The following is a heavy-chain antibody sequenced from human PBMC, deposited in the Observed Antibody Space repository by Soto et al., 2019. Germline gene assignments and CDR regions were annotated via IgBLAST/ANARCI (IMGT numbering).Heavy chain of an antibody. Sequence: TLSLTCTVSGGSISDDSYWSWIRQTPGKGLEWIGYIYHTGNTYYNPSLRSRVSISVDKSKSQFSLKLISVTAADTAVYFCARDEYQLLSSVSWFDSWGQGXLVTVYS. D-gene: IGHD2-2*01. CDR3: ARDEYQLLSSVSWFDS. J-gene: IGHJ5*01. CDR1: GGSISDDSY. CDR2: IYHTGNT. V-gene: IGHV4-30-4*01.